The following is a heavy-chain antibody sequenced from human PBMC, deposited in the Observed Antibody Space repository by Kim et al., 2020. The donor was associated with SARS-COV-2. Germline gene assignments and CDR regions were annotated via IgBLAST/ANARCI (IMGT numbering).Heavy chain of an antibody. V-gene: IGHV3-30*01. Sequence: KGRFTISRDKSKNTLYLQMNSLRAEDTAVYYCARVSSGGLVVVTLGAFDIWGQGTMVTVSS. J-gene: IGHJ3*02. D-gene: IGHD3-22*01. CDR3: ARVSSGGLVVVTLGAFDI.